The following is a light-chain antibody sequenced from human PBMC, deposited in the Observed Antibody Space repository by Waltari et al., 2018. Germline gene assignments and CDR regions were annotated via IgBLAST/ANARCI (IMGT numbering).Light chain of an antibody. CDR1: QAIRND. V-gene: IGKV1-6*01. CDR2: AAS. J-gene: IGKJ1*01. Sequence: AIQMTQSPSSLSTSVGDRVTITCRASQAIRNDLGWYQQKPGKAPKLLIYAASSVQSGVPSRFSGSGSGTDFTLTISSLQPEDFATYYCLQDYNFPRTFGQGTKVEIK. CDR3: LQDYNFPRT.